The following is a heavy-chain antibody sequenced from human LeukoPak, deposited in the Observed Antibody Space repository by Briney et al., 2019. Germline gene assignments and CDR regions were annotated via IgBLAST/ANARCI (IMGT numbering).Heavy chain of an antibody. V-gene: IGHV3-30*04. CDR3: ARGTRFGEFFDY. Sequence: GGSLRLSCAASGFTFSSYATHWVRQAPGKGLEWVAVISYDGSNKYYADSVKGRFTISRDNSKNTLYLQMNSLRAEDTAVYYCARGTRFGEFFDYWGQGTLVTVSS. CDR2: ISYDGSNK. D-gene: IGHD3-10*01. J-gene: IGHJ4*02. CDR1: GFTFSSYA.